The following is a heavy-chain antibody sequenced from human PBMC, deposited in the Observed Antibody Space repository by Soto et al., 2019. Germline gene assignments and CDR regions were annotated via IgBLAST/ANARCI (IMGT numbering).Heavy chain of an antibody. D-gene: IGHD3-9*01. CDR2: IYYSGST. CDR3: ARELLTGYDHYYYYGMDV. Sequence: SETLSLTCTVSGGSISSGDYYWSWIRQPPGKGLEWIGYIYYSGSTYYNPSLKSRVTISVDTSKNQFSLKLSSVTAADTAVYYWARELLTGYDHYYYYGMDVWGQGTTVTVSS. CDR1: GGSISSGDYY. J-gene: IGHJ6*02. V-gene: IGHV4-30-4*01.